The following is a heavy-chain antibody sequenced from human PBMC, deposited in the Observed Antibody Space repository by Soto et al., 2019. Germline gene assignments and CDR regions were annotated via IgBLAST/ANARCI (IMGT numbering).Heavy chain of an antibody. CDR3: ATDSGGPPLNRFDS. D-gene: IGHD3-16*01. J-gene: IGHJ5*01. CDR1: GGSLREFGHF. V-gene: IGHV4-31*03. Sequence: SETLSLTCTVSGGSLREFGHFWTWIRQRPGRGLEWIGYSTYTGVTYYSPSLQSRISISVDTSKNQFSLTLNSVTAADTAVYYCATDSGGPPLNRFDSWGQGTLVTAPQ. CDR2: STYTGVT.